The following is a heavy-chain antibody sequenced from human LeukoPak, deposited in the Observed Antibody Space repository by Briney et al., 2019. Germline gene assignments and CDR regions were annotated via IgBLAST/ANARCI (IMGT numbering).Heavy chain of an antibody. D-gene: IGHD3-3*01. CDR3: AVDYDYWSAYYSDSRMTPKR. CDR1: GFTFSSYS. J-gene: IGHJ4*02. Sequence: TGGSLRLSCAASGFTFSSYSMKWVRQAPGKGLEWVSSISSSSSYIDYVDSVKGRFTISRDNAKNSLYLQMNSLRAEDTAVYYCAVDYDYWSAYYSDSRMTPKRGGQGTLVTVSS. V-gene: IGHV3-21*06. CDR2: ISSSSSYI.